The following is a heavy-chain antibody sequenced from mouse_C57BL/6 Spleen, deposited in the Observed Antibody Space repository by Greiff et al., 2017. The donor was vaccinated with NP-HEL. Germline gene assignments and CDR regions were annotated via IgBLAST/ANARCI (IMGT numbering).Heavy chain of an antibody. V-gene: IGHV3-6*01. J-gene: IGHJ4*01. D-gene: IGHD1-1*01. CDR1: GYSITSGYY. CDR2: ISYDGSN. CDR3: ARGDYGSPLDY. Sequence: EVQRVESGPGLVKPSQSLSLTCSVTGYSITSGYYWNWIRQFPGNKLEWMGYISYDGSNNYNPSLKNRISITRDTSKNQFFLKLNSVTTEDTATYYCARGDYGSPLDYWGQGTSVTVSS.